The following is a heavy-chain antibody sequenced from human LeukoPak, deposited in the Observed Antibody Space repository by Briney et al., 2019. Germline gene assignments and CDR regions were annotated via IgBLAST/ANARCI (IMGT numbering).Heavy chain of an antibody. CDR3: AKDTQGLIGIGRRDYYYYGMDV. CDR2: ISWNSGSI. D-gene: IGHD3-10*01. Sequence: PGGSLRLSCAASGFTFSSYAMHWVRQAPGKGLEWVSGISWNSGSIGYADSVKGRFTISRDNAKNSLYLQMNSLRAEDTALYYCAKDTQGLIGIGRRDYYYYGMDVWGQGTTVTVSS. V-gene: IGHV3-9*01. J-gene: IGHJ6*02. CDR1: GFTFSSYA.